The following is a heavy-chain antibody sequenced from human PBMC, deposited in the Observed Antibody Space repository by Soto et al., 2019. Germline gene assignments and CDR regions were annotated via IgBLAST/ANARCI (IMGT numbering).Heavy chain of an antibody. CDR3: ARGRSYYGSGSNNWFDP. J-gene: IGHJ5*02. Sequence: SETLSLTCAVYSGPFSGYYWSWIRQSPGKGLEWIGEINRSGTTNYNPSLESRVTISVDTSKNQFSLKLSSVTAADSAVYYCARGRSYYGSGSNNWFDPWGQGTLVTVSS. CDR2: INRSGTT. CDR1: SGPFSGYY. D-gene: IGHD3-10*01. V-gene: IGHV4-34*01.